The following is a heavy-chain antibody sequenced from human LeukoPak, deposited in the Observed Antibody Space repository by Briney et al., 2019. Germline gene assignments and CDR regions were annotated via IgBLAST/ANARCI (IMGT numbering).Heavy chain of an antibody. J-gene: IGHJ4*02. CDR1: GYTFTSYY. V-gene: IGHV1-46*01. CDR3: ARAPLAARGRGNYFDY. Sequence: ASVKVSCKASGYTFTSYYMHWVRQAPGQGLEWMGIINPSGGSTSYAQKFQGRVTMTRDMSTSTVYMELSSLRSEDTAVYYCARAPLAARGRGNYFDYWGQGTLVTVSS. D-gene: IGHD6-6*01. CDR2: INPSGGST.